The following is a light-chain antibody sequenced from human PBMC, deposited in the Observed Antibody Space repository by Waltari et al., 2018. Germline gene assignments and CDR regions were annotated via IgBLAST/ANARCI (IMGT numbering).Light chain of an antibody. Sequence: EIVLTQSPATLSLSPGERATLSCRASQSVGIDLGWYQQKPGQAPTLLIYDASIRAAVIPARFRGSGSGTDFTLAISSLEPEDFAVYYCQQRSSWPPFTFGPGTKVEIK. CDR2: DAS. J-gene: IGKJ3*01. V-gene: IGKV3-11*01. CDR1: QSVGID. CDR3: QQRSSWPPFT.